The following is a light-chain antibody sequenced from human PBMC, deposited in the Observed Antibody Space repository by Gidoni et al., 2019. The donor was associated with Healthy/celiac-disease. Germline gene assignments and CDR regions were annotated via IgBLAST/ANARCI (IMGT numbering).Light chain of an antibody. J-gene: IGKJ5*01. CDR1: QSISSW. CDR2: KAS. V-gene: IGKV1-5*03. CDR3: QQYNSYPIT. Sequence: DIQITQSPSTLSASVGDRVTITCRASQSISSWLAWYQQKPGKAPKLLIYKASSLESGVPSRFSGSGSGTEFTITISSLQPDDFATYYCQQYNSYPITFGQGTRLEIK.